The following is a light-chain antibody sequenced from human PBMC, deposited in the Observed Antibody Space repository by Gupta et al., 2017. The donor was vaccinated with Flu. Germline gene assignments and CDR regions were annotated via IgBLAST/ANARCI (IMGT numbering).Light chain of an antibody. CDR2: EVS. CDR3: SSYTGGTTS. CDR1: SSDVGDYSY. V-gene: IGLV2-14*01. J-gene: IGLJ1*01. Sequence: QSALTQPASVSGSPGQSLTISCTVTSSDVGDYSYVSWYQQHPGKAPKFLIYEVSNRPSGISNRFSGSKSGNTASLTISGLQTEDEADYYCSSYTGGTTSFGTGTKVTVL.